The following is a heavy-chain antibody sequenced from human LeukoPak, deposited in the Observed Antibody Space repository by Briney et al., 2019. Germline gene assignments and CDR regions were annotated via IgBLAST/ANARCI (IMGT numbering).Heavy chain of an antibody. CDR3: TRVTSWRTGFDY. CDR2: ITWNSDDM. Sequence: GGSLRLSCAASGFSFEAYGMYWVRQAPGKGLEWVSGITWNSDDMAYADSVKGRFTLSRDNAKNCLYLQMNSLTVEDAALYYCTRVTSWRTGFDYWGQGTLVTVSS. J-gene: IGHJ4*02. D-gene: IGHD1-1*01. CDR1: GFSFEAYG. V-gene: IGHV3-9*01.